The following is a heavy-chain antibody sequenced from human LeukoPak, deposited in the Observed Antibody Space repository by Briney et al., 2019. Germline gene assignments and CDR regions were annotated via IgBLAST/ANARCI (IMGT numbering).Heavy chain of an antibody. J-gene: IGHJ4*02. D-gene: IGHD2-15*01. CDR3: VGRAASGHLDY. CDR1: GFTFSDYY. Sequence: QPGGSLRLSCSASGFTFSDYYIDWVRQAPGKGLEWVGRTRNKANSYTTEYAASVRDRFTMSRDDSKNSLWLQMNSLKTDDTAVYYCVGRAASGHLDYWGQGTLVTVSS. V-gene: IGHV3-72*01. CDR2: TRNKANSYTT.